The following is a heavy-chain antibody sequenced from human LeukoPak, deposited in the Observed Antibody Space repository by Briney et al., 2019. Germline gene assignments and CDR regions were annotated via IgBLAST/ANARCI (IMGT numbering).Heavy chain of an antibody. V-gene: IGHV4-34*01. CDR2: INHSGST. Sequence: SETLSLTCADYGGSFSGYYWSWIRQPPGKGLEWIGEINHSGSTNYNPSLKSRVTISVDTSKNQFSLKLSSVTAADTAVYYCARGVRITMVRGAVHDYWGQGTPVTVSS. CDR3: ARGVRITMVRGAVHDY. CDR1: GGSFSGYY. J-gene: IGHJ4*02. D-gene: IGHD3-10*01.